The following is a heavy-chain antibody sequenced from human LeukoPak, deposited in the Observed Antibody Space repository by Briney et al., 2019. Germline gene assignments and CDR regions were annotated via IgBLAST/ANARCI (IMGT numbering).Heavy chain of an antibody. CDR3: ARQTGVGLFILP. Sequence: SETLSLTCTVSGGSISSSSYYWGWIRQPPGKGLEWIGSIYYSGSTYYNPSLKSRVTISVDTSKNQFSLKLTSVTAADTAVYYCARQTGVGLFILPGGRGTLVTVSS. D-gene: IGHD3-3*01. J-gene: IGHJ4*02. CDR2: IYYSGST. CDR1: GGSISSSSYY. V-gene: IGHV4-39*01.